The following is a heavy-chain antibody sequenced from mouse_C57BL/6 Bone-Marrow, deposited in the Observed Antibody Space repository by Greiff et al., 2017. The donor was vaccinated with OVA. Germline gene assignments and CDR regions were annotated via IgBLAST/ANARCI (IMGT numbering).Heavy chain of an antibody. CDR1: GYTFTSYW. Sequence: VQLQQPGAELVMPGASVKLSCTASGYTFTSYWMHWVQQRPGHGLEWIGEIDPSDSYTNYTHKFKGKSTLTVDKSSSTAYLQLSSLTSEDSAVYYCAREEGWLPPWFAYWGRGTRVTVTA. D-gene: IGHD2-3*01. CDR2: IDPSDSYT. V-gene: IGHV1-69*01. CDR3: AREEGWLPPWFAY. J-gene: IGHJ3*01.